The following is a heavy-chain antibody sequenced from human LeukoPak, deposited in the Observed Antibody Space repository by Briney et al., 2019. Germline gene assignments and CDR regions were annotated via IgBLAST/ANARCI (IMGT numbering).Heavy chain of an antibody. Sequence: SETLSLTCAVSGDSVSSSNYYWSWIRQPPGKGLEWIGYIYYGGNTNYNPSLQSRVTISVDTSKSQFSLKLSSVTAADTAVYYCVRGWLAETTVVTPYNYWGQGTLVTVSS. V-gene: IGHV4-61*01. J-gene: IGHJ4*02. CDR2: IYYGGNT. CDR3: VRGWLAETTVVTPYNY. CDR1: GDSVSSSNYY. D-gene: IGHD4-23*01.